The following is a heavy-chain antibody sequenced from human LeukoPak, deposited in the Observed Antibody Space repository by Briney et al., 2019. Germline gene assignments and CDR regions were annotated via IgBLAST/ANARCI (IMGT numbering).Heavy chain of an antibody. J-gene: IGHJ4*02. CDR3: ARELRYFDWLKGYFDY. CDR2: IYYSGST. V-gene: IGHV4-61*01. D-gene: IGHD3-9*01. CDR1: GGSISSSSYY. Sequence: SETLSLTCTVSGGSISSSSYYWSWIRQPPGKGLEWIGYIYYSGSTNYNPSLKSRATISVDTSKNQFSLKLSSVTAADTAVYYCARELRYFDWLKGYFDYWGQGTLVTVSS.